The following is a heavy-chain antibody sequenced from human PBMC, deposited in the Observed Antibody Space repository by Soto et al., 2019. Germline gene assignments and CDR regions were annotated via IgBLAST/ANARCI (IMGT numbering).Heavy chain of an antibody. V-gene: IGHV5-51*01. CDR2: IYPGNSDT. Sequence: PGESLKISCKGSGYSFANYWIGWVRQMPGKGLEWMGIIYPGNSDTRYSPSFQGQVTISADKSISTAYLEWSSLKASDTAMYYCARHVYYDILKKNYWGQGTLVTVS. CDR3: ARHVYYDILKKNY. CDR1: GYSFANYW. J-gene: IGHJ4*02. D-gene: IGHD3-9*01.